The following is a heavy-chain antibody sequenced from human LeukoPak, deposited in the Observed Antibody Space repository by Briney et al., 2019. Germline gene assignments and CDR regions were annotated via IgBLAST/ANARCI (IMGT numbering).Heavy chain of an antibody. D-gene: IGHD6-6*01. J-gene: IGHJ4*02. Sequence: GGSLRLSCAASGFTFSSYSMNWVRQAPGKGLEWVSSISSSSSYIYYADSVKGRFTISRENAKNSLYLQMNTQRPEDTAVYYCARGGYSSSSPFGYWGQGTLVTVSS. CDR2: ISSSSSYI. V-gene: IGHV3-21*01. CDR1: GFTFSSYS. CDR3: ARGGYSSSSPFGY.